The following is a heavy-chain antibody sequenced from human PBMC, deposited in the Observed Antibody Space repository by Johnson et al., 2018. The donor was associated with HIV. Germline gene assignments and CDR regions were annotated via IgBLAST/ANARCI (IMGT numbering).Heavy chain of an antibody. CDR3: PRDRSKLLYPFDAFDI. V-gene: IGHV3-NL1*01. D-gene: IGHD2-21*02. CDR1: GFTFSSYA. J-gene: IGHJ3*02. Sequence: QVQLVESGGGVVQPGRSLRLSCAASGFTFSSYAMHWVRQAPGKGLEWVSVISSGGTIYYADSVKGRFTISRDNAKNSLYRQMNSLRAEDTALYYWPRDRSKLLYPFDAFDIWGQGTMVTVPS. CDR2: ISSGGTI.